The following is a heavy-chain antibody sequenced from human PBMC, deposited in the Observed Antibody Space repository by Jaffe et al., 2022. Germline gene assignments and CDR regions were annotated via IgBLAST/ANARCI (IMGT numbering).Heavy chain of an antibody. V-gene: IGHV3-23*01. D-gene: IGHD3-10*01. CDR2: ISGSGSST. J-gene: IGHJ4*02. Sequence: EVQLLESGGGLVQPGGSLRLSCAASGFTFSSYAMSWVRQAPGKGLEWVSAISGSGSSTYYADYVKGRFTISRDNSKNTLYLQMNSLRAEDTAVYYCAKAEASYGSGSPYFDYWGQGTLVTVSS. CDR3: AKAEASYGSGSPYFDY. CDR1: GFTFSSYA.